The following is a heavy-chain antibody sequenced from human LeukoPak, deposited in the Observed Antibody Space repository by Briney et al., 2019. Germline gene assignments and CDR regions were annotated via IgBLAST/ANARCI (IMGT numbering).Heavy chain of an antibody. Sequence: PGGSLRLSCAASGFTFSTCRMHWVRQAPGKGRGGWELVSYDGSRKYYAGSVKGRFTIYRDNSERTLYLQMNSLRPENTAVYHCAKGRQQWWTFDVLDIWRQGTVVPVSS. CDR2: VSYDGSRK. CDR3: AKGRQQWWTFDVLDI. CDR1: GFTFSTCR. J-gene: IGHJ3*02. D-gene: IGHD2-8*01. V-gene: IGHV3-30*18.